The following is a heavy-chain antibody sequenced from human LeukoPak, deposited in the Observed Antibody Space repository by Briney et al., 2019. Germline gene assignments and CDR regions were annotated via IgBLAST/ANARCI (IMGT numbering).Heavy chain of an antibody. Sequence: SQTLSLTCTVSGGSISSGSYYWSWIRQPAGKGLEWIGRIYTSGSTDYNPSLKSRVTISVDTSKNQFSLKLSSVTAADTAVYYCAREWGYFDWLIDYWGQGTLVTVSS. CDR1: GGSISSGSYY. D-gene: IGHD3-9*01. V-gene: IGHV4-61*02. CDR3: AREWGYFDWLIDY. J-gene: IGHJ4*02. CDR2: IYTSGST.